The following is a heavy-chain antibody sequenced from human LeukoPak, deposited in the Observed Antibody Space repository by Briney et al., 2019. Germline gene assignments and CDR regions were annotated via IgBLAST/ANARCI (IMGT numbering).Heavy chain of an antibody. V-gene: IGHV4-59*01. D-gene: IGHD3-9*01. CDR3: ARTLRYFDWCCDY. CDR2: IYYSGST. CDR1: GGSISSYY. J-gene: IGHJ4*02. Sequence: SETLSLTCTVSGGSISSYYWSWIRQPPGKGLEWIGYIYYSGSTNYNPSLKSRVTISVDTSKNQFSLKLSSVTAADTAVYYCARTLRYFDWCCDYWGQGTLVTVSS.